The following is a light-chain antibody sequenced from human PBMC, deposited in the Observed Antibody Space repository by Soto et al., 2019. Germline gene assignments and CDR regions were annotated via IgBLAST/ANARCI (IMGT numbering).Light chain of an antibody. CDR2: GVS. Sequence: DIVLSPSPGTLSVSTWERATLNCRASQSISSKLAWFQQKPGQAPSLVIYGVSTRATGVPVRFSGSGSGTEFTLTIDSLQSEDFAVYYCQQDNNWPHTFGQGTKVDIK. CDR1: QSISSK. V-gene: IGKV3-15*01. CDR3: QQDNNWPHT. J-gene: IGKJ2*01.